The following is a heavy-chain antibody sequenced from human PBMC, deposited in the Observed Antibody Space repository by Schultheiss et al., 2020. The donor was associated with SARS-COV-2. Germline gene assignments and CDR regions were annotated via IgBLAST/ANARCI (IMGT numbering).Heavy chain of an antibody. V-gene: IGHV4-34*01. Sequence: SETLSLTCAVYGGSFSGYYWSWIRQPPGKGLEWIGEINHSGSTYYNPSLKSRVTISVDTSKNQFSLKLSSVTAADTAVYYCASHYDSSGYYYLWGDYWGQGTLVTVSS. CDR1: GGSFSGYY. CDR2: INHSGST. D-gene: IGHD3-22*01. CDR3: ASHYDSSGYYYLWGDY. J-gene: IGHJ4*02.